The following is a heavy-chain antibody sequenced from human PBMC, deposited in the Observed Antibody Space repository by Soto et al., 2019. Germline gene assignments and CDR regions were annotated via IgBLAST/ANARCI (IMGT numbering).Heavy chain of an antibody. CDR3: ARGGDDILTGYAGPLDY. CDR1: GFTFSSYA. Sequence: HVQLVESGGGVVQPGRSLRLSCAASGFTFSSYAMHWVRQAPGKGLEWVAVISYDGSNKYYADSVKGRFTISRDNSKNTLYLQMNSLRAEDTAVYYCARGGDDILTGYAGPLDYWGQGTLVTVSS. V-gene: IGHV3-30-3*01. CDR2: ISYDGSNK. J-gene: IGHJ4*02. D-gene: IGHD3-9*01.